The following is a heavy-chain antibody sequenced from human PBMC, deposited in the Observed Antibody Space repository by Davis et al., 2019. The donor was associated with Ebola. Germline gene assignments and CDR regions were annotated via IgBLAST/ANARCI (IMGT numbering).Heavy chain of an antibody. CDR2: IYYSGST. CDR3: AREGRSYYGMDV. Sequence: PGGSLRLSCTVSGGSISSYYWSWIRQPPGKGLEWIGYIYYSGSTNYNPSLKSRVTISVDTSKNQFSLKLSSVTAADAAVYYCAREGRSYYGMDVWGQGTTVTVSS. D-gene: IGHD1-14*01. V-gene: IGHV4-59*01. J-gene: IGHJ6*02. CDR1: GGSISSYY.